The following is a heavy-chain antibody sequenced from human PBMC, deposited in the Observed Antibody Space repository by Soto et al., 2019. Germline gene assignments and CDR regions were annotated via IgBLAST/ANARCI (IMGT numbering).Heavy chain of an antibody. CDR3: ARGARRIAARQPLDY. D-gene: IGHD6-6*01. CDR2: ISWNSGII. Sequence: CLRLSCAASGLTFEEYAMHWVRQAPGKGLGWVSGISWNSGIIGYADSVKGRFTISRDNAKNSLYLQMNSLRAEDTALYYCARGARRIAARQPLDYWGQGTLVTVSS. J-gene: IGHJ4*02. CDR1: GLTFEEYA. V-gene: IGHV3-9*01.